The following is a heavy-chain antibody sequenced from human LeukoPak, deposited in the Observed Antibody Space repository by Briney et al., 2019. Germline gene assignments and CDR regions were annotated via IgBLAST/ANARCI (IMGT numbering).Heavy chain of an antibody. CDR3: AKDEVVGASTFDY. J-gene: IGHJ4*02. D-gene: IGHD1-26*01. Sequence: GSLRLSCTASGFIFGDYAMSWVRQAPGKGLEWVGFIRSKAYGGTTEYAASVKDKFTISRDDSKSITYLQMNSLKTEDTAVYYCAKDEVVGASTFDYWGQGTLVTVSS. CDR1: GFIFGDYA. V-gene: IGHV3-49*04. CDR2: IRSKAYGGTT.